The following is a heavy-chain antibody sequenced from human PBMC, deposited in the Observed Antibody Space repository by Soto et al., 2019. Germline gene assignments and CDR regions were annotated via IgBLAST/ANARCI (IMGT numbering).Heavy chain of an antibody. CDR2: ISSSSSTI. CDR3: ARDRTPLGDQLLSALDY. D-gene: IGHD2-2*01. Sequence: GGSLRLSCAASGFTFSSYSMNWVRQAPGKGLEWVSYISSSSSTIYYADSVKGRFTISRDNAKNSLYLQMNSLRAEDTAVYYCARDRTPLGDQLLSALDYWGQGTLVTVSS. J-gene: IGHJ4*02. CDR1: GFTFSSYS. V-gene: IGHV3-48*01.